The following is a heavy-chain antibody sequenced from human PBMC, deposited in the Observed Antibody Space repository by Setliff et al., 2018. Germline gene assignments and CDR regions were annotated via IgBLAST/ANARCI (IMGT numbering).Heavy chain of an antibody. J-gene: IGHJ4*02. CDR3: AKSHSSWPIFIDY. CDR1: GFTFSNAW. D-gene: IGHD6-13*01. CDR2: IKSKTDGGTT. V-gene: IGHV3-15*01. Sequence: PGGSLRLSCAASGFTFSNAWMSWVRQAPGKGLEWVGRIKSKTDGGTTDYAAPVKGRFTISRDDSKNTLYLQMNSLKTEDTAVYYCAKSHSSWPIFIDYWGQGTLVTVSS.